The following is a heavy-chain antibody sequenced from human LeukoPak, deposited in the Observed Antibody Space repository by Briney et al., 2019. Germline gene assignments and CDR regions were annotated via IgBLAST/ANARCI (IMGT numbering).Heavy chain of an antibody. D-gene: IGHD3-9*01. Sequence: GESLKISCKGSGYSFTSYWISWVRQMPGKGLEWMGRIDPSDSYTNYSPSFQGHVTISADKSISTAYLQWSSLKASDTAMYYCARSFTYYDILTGYSNWGQGTLVTVSS. J-gene: IGHJ4*02. CDR1: GYSFTSYW. CDR3: ARSFTYYDILTGYSN. V-gene: IGHV5-10-1*01. CDR2: IDPSDSYT.